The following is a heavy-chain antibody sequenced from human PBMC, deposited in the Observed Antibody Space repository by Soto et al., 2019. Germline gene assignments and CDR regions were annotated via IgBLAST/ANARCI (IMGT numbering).Heavy chain of an antibody. D-gene: IGHD3-3*01. Sequence: GASVKVSCKASGYTFTSYVISWVRQAPGQGLEWMGWISAYNGNTNYAQKLQGRVTMTTDTSTSTAYMELRSLRSDDTAVYYCARAGFWSGYSFWFDPWGQGTLVTVSS. CDR2: ISAYNGNT. V-gene: IGHV1-18*01. CDR3: ARAGFWSGYSFWFDP. CDR1: GYTFTSYV. J-gene: IGHJ5*02.